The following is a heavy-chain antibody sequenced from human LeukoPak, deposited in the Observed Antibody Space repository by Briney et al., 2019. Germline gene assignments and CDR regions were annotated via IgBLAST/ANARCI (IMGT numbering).Heavy chain of an antibody. V-gene: IGHV1-2*02. J-gene: IGHJ6*03. Sequence: ASVKRSCKASGYTFTGYYMHWVREAPGQGLEWMGWINPNSGGTNYAQKFQGRVTMTRDTSISTAYMELSRLRSEDTAVYYCARGDTTVTPKNYYYYYYMDVWGKGTTVTISS. CDR1: GYTFTGYY. D-gene: IGHD4-17*01. CDR3: ARGDTTVTPKNYYYYYYMDV. CDR2: INPNSGGT.